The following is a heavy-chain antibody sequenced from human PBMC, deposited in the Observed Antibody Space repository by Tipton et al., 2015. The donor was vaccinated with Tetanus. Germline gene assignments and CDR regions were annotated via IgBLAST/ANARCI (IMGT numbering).Heavy chain of an antibody. Sequence: SLRLSCAASGFTFSGYAMSWVRQAPGKGLEWVSAISGSGGSTYYADSVKGRFAISRDNSKNTLYLQMNSLRAEDTAVYYCAKASHSITMIVVVGGFDYWGQGTLVTVSS. V-gene: IGHV3-23*01. CDR2: ISGSGGST. CDR1: GFTFSGYA. J-gene: IGHJ4*02. D-gene: IGHD3-22*01. CDR3: AKASHSITMIVVVGGFDY.